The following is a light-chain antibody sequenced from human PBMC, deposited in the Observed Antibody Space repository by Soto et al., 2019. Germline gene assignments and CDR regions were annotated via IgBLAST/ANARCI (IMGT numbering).Light chain of an antibody. CDR3: AAWDDSLNGPV. Sequence: QSVLTQPPSASGTPGQRVTISCSGSSSNIGSNTVNWYQQLPGTAPKLLIYNNYYRPSGVTDRISASKSGTSASLAISGLLSDDEADYYCAAWDDSLNGPVFGGGTKLTVL. V-gene: IGLV1-44*01. CDR2: NNY. J-gene: IGLJ3*02. CDR1: SSNIGSNT.